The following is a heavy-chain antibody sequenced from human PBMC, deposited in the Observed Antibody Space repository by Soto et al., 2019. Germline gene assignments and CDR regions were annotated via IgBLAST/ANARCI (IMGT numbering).Heavy chain of an antibody. J-gene: IGHJ4*02. CDR1: GGSFSGYY. V-gene: IGHV4-34*01. Sequence: QVQLQQWGAGLLKPSETLSLTCAVYGGSFSGYYWSWIRQPPGKGLGWIGEINHSGSTNYNPSLKSRLTISVHTSKNQFTLKLSSVTAADTAVYYCARPAIAAAVSAFDYWGQGTLVTVSS. CDR2: INHSGST. CDR3: ARPAIAAAVSAFDY. D-gene: IGHD6-13*01.